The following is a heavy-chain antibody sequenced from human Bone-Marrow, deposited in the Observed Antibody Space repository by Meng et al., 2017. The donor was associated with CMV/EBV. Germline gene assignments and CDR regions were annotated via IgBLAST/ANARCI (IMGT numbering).Heavy chain of an antibody. D-gene: IGHD2-15*01. J-gene: IGHJ6*02. V-gene: IGHV1-46*01. CDR1: GYTFSNYY. CDR2: IDPSGGRT. Sequence: ASVKVSCKSSGYTFSNYYMNWVRQAPGQGLEWMGIIDPSGGRTRYAQRFQGRVTLTGDTSTSTVYMELSSLRSEDTAVYYCARDLVVAAQGDYYYYGMDVWGQGTTVTVSS. CDR3: ARDLVVAAQGDYYYYGMDV.